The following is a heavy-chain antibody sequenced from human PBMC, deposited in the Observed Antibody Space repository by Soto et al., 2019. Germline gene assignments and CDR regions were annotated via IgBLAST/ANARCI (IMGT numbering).Heavy chain of an antibody. CDR1: GGSISSSSYC. J-gene: IGHJ5*02. V-gene: IGHV4-39*01. CDR3: ARRVIAAADNWFAP. Sequence: PSETLSLPCTVSGGSISSSSYCWGWIRQPPGKGLEWIGSIYYSGSTNYNPSLKSRVTISVDTSKNQFSLKLSSVTAADTAVYYCARRVIAAADNWFAPWGQGTLVTVSS. D-gene: IGHD6-13*01. CDR2: IYYSGST.